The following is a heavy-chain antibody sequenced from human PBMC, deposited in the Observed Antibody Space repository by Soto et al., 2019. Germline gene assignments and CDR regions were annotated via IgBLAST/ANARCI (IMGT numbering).Heavy chain of an antibody. CDR1: GFTFSSSA. CDR2: ISYDGSNK. V-gene: IGHV3-30*04. Sequence: PGGSLRLSCAASGFTFSSSAMHWVRQAPGKGLEWVSVISYDGSNKYYADSVKGRFTISRDNSKNTLYLQMNSLRAEDTAVYYCAKSPGMYYYDSSGYYHYDYWGQGTLVTVSS. D-gene: IGHD3-22*01. CDR3: AKSPGMYYYDSSGYYHYDY. J-gene: IGHJ4*02.